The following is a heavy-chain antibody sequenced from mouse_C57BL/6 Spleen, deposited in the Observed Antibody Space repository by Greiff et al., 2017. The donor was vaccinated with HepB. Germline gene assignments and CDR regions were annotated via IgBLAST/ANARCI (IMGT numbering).Heavy chain of an antibody. CDR1: GYTFTSYW. V-gene: IGHV1-52*01. J-gene: IGHJ3*01. D-gene: IGHD2-1*01. Sequence: QVHVKQPGAELVRPGSSVKLSCKASGYTFTSYWMHWVKQRPIQGLEWIGNIDPSDSETHYNQKFKDKATLTVDKSSSTAYMQLSSLTSEDSAVYYCARSGYYGNYRGFAYWGQGTLVTVSA. CDR3: ARSGYYGNYRGFAY. CDR2: IDPSDSET.